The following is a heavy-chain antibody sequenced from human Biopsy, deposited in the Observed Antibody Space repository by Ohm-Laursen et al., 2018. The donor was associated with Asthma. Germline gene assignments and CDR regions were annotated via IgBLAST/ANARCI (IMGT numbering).Heavy chain of an antibody. J-gene: IGHJ4*02. V-gene: IGHV4-61*08. CDR2: IHYSGST. D-gene: IGHD2-15*01. Sequence: TLSLTCTVSGASITSSAYYWTWIRQPPGKGLEWIGNIHYSGSTYSNPSLKSRVTISVDTSKKQISLRLSSVIAADTAVYYCAGFCSGGNCPDHWGQGTLVTVSS. CDR1: GASITSSAYY. CDR3: AGFCSGGNCPDH.